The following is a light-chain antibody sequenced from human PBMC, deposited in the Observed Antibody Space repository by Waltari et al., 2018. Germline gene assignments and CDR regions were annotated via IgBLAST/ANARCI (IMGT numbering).Light chain of an antibody. CDR2: EVS. CDR3: SSYTTSSAPGV. V-gene: IGLV2-14*01. Sequence: QSALTQPASVSGSPGQSITISCPGTDSDVGAYDFVSWYQQHPGKAPHLLIYEVSNRPSGISNRFSASKSGNTASLTISGLQAEDEADYYCSSYTTSSAPGVFGTGTRVTVL. CDR1: DSDVGAYDF. J-gene: IGLJ1*01.